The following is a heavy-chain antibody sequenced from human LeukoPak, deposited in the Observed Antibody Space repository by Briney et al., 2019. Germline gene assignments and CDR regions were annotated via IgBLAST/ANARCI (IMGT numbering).Heavy chain of an antibody. CDR1: GGSVSSGSYY. D-gene: IGHD3-16*02. J-gene: IGHJ4*02. CDR2: IYYSGST. Sequence: PSETLSLTCTVFGGSVSSGSYYWSWIRQPPGKGLEWIGYIYYSGSTNYNPSLKSRVTISVDTSKNQFSLKLSSVTAADTAVYYCARVWGSYRYGEEYWGQGTLVTVSS. CDR3: ARVWGSYRYGEEY. V-gene: IGHV4-61*01.